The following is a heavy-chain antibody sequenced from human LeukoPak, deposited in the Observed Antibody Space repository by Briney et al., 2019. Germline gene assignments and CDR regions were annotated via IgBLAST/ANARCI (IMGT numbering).Heavy chain of an antibody. V-gene: IGHV3-7*01. J-gene: IGHJ6*02. D-gene: IGHD4-17*01. CDR3: ARDHTTHYGDYYYYYYGMDV. Sequence: GGSLRLSCAASGFTFSSYWMSWVRQAPGKGLEGVANIKQDGSEKYYVDSVKGRFTISRDNAKNSLYLQMNSLRAEDTAVYYCARDHTTHYGDYYYYYYGMDVWGQGTTVTVSS. CDR1: GFTFSSYW. CDR2: IKQDGSEK.